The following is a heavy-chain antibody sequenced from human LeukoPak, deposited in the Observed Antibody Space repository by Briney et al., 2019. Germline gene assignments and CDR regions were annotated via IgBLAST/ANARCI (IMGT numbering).Heavy chain of an antibody. D-gene: IGHD3-22*01. CDR1: GIAVSNYG. CDR3: ATGMENYDSSGYYSYFQH. V-gene: IGHV3-23*01. Sequence: GGSLRLSCAVSGIAVSNYGMSWVRQAPGKGLEWVAGISGSGGSTNYADSVKGRFTLSRDNSKNTVYLQMSSLRADDTAIYFCATGMENYDSSGYYSYFQHWGQGTQVTVSS. CDR2: ISGSGGST. J-gene: IGHJ1*01.